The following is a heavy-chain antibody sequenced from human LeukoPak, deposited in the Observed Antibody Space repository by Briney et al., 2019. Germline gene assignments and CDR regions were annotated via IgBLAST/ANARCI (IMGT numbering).Heavy chain of an antibody. CDR2: INSDGSST. CDR3: ARGSGWFYFDY. V-gene: IGHV3-74*01. D-gene: IGHD6-19*01. J-gene: IGHJ4*02. Sequence: GGSLRLSCAASGFTFSSYWMHWVRQAPGKGLVWDSRINSDGSSTSYADSVKGRFTISRDNAKNTLYLQMNSLRAEDTAVYYCARGSGWFYFDYWGQGTLVTVSS. CDR1: GFTFSSYW.